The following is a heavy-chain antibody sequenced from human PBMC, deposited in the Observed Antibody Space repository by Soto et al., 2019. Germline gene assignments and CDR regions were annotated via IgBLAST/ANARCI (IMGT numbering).Heavy chain of an antibody. Sequence: ASVKVSCKACGYTFTGYYMHWVRQAPGQGLEWMGWINPNSGGTNYAQKFQGRVTMTRDTSISTAYMELSRLRSDDTAVYYCARDTGGLYYFDYWGQGTLVTVSS. CDR2: INPNSGGT. D-gene: IGHD3-10*01. V-gene: IGHV1-2*02. CDR3: ARDTGGLYYFDY. CDR1: GYTFTGYY. J-gene: IGHJ4*02.